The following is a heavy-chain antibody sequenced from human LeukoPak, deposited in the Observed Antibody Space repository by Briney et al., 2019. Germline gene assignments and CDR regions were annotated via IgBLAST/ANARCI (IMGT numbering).Heavy chain of an antibody. V-gene: IGHV4-59*08. CDR3: ATVSYSGYDWYYFDY. Sequence: SETLSLTCTVSGGSISSYYWSWIRQPPGKGLEWIGYIYYSGSTNYNPSLKSRVTISVDTSKNQFSLKLSSVTAADTAVYYCATVSYSGYDWYYFDYWGQGTLVTVSS. D-gene: IGHD5-12*01. CDR2: IYYSGST. CDR1: GGSISSYY. J-gene: IGHJ4*02.